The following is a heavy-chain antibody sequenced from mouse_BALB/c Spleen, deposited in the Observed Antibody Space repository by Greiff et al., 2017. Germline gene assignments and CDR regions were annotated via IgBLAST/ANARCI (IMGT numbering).Heavy chain of an antibody. Sequence: QVHVKQSGPGLVAPSQSLSITCTVSGFSLTSYGVHWVRQPPGKGLEWLGVIWAGGSTNYNSALMSRLSISKDNSKSQVFLKMNSLQTDDTAMYYCARDYYGSSYHYFDYWGQGTTLTVSS. CDR1: GFSLTSYG. J-gene: IGHJ2*01. V-gene: IGHV2-9*02. CDR3: ARDYYGSSYHYFDY. D-gene: IGHD1-1*01. CDR2: IWAGGST.